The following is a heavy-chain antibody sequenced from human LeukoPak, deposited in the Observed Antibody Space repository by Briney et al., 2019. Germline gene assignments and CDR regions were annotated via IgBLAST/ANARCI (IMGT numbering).Heavy chain of an antibody. J-gene: IGHJ4*02. V-gene: IGHV1-2*02. Sequence: ASVKVSCKASGYTFTGYYMHWVRQAPGQGLEWMGWINPNTGGTNYAQKFQGRVTMTRDMSISTAYMELSRLRSDDTAVYYCARDLISGYDSDLFDYWGQGTLVTVSS. CDR2: INPNTGGT. D-gene: IGHD5-12*01. CDR1: GYTFTGYY. CDR3: ARDLISGYDSDLFDY.